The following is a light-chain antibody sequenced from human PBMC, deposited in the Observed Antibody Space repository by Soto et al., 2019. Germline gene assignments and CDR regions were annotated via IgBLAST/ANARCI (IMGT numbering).Light chain of an antibody. V-gene: IGLV2-11*01. J-gene: IGLJ1*01. CDR3: CSYAGRDTLYV. CDR2: DVS. Sequence: QSALTQPRSVSGSPGQSVTISCTGTSTDVGGYNYVSWYQQHPGKVPKLMIYDVSKRPSGVPDRFSGSKSGNTASLTISGRQAADEADYYCCSYAGRDTLYVFGSGTKVTVL. CDR1: STDVGGYNY.